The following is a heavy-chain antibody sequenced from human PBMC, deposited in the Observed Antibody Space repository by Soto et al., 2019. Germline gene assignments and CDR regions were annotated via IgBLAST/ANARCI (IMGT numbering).Heavy chain of an antibody. Sequence: GGSLRLSCAASGFTFSSYGIHWVRQAPGKGLEWVAVISYDGSNKYYADSVKGRFTISRDNSKNTLYLQMNSLRAEDTAVYYCAKDERIMITFGGVIAYFDYWGQGTLVTVSS. V-gene: IGHV3-30*18. D-gene: IGHD3-16*02. CDR2: ISYDGSNK. CDR1: GFTFSSYG. CDR3: AKDERIMITFGGVIAYFDY. J-gene: IGHJ4*02.